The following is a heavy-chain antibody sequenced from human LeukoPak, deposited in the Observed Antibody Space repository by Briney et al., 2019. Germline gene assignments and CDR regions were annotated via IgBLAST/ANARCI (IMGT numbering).Heavy chain of an antibody. D-gene: IGHD1-26*01. CDR2: ISSSSSYI. V-gene: IGHV3-21*01. CDR3: ARGIVGATFGSFDY. Sequence: GGSLRLSCAASGFTFSSYWMSWVRQAPGKGLEWVSSISSSSSYIYYADSVKGRFTISRDNAKNSLYLQMNSLRAEDTAVYYCARGIVGATFGSFDYWGQGTLVTVSS. J-gene: IGHJ4*02. CDR1: GFTFSSYW.